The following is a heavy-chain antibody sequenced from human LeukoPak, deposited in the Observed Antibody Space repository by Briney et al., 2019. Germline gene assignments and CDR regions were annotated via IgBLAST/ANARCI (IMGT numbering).Heavy chain of an antibody. CDR2: IFYGGTT. J-gene: IGHJ4*02. Sequence: SETLSLTCTVSGGSMNSYYWSWIRQPPGKGLEWIGYIFYGGTTDYTPSLKLRVTISVDASKNQFSLKVRSVTAADTAVYYCARDRSRYSSRYFDFWGQGTLVTVSS. D-gene: IGHD6-19*01. CDR1: GGSMNSYY. CDR3: ARDRSRYSSRYFDF. V-gene: IGHV4-59*01.